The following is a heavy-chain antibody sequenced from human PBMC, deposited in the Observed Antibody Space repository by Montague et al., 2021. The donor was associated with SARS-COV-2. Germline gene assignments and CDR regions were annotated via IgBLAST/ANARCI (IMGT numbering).Heavy chain of an antibody. CDR1: GGAISDGNYY. D-gene: IGHD3-3*01. CDR3: VGDAYDPLDGH. V-gene: IGHV4-61*02. CDR2: IYVTSNS. J-gene: IGHJ4*02. Sequence: TLSLTCTVSGGAISDGNYYWSWVRQPAGKGLEWIGRIYVTSNSKSNPSLKSRVTMYIDTAKLQFYLNLTAVTAADTAVYYCVGDAYDPLDGHWGQGTLVTVSS.